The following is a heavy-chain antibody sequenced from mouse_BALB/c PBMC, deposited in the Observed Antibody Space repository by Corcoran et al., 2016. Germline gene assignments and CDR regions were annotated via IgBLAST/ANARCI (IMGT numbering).Heavy chain of an antibody. V-gene: IGHV8-12*01. J-gene: IGHJ2*01. Sequence: QVTLKESGPGILQPSQTLSLTCSFSGFSLSTSGMGVSWIRQPSGKGLEWLAHIYWDDDKRYNPSLKSRLTISKDTSRNQVFRKITSVDTADTATYYCARSTLTEYFDYWGQGTTLTVSS. CDR3: ARSTLTEYFDY. CDR2: IYWDDDK. D-gene: IGHD1-1*01. CDR1: GFSLSTSGMG.